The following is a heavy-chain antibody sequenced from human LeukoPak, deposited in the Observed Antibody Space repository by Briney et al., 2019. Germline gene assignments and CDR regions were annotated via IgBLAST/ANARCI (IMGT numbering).Heavy chain of an antibody. Sequence: SVKLSCKASGCTFSSYAISWVRQAPGQGLEWMGRIIPILGITNYAQKFQGRVTITADKSTSTAYMELSSLRSEDTAVYYCARPDLPELRPPLDDCGQGTLVTASS. CDR3: ARPDLPELRPPLDD. V-gene: IGHV1-69*04. D-gene: IGHD1-14*01. J-gene: IGHJ4*02. CDR1: GCTFSSYA. CDR2: IIPILGIT.